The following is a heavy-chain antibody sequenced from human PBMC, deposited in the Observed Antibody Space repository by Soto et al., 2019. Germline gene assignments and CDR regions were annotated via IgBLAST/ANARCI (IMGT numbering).Heavy chain of an antibody. J-gene: IGHJ4*02. CDR3: ARDAPPSDY. Sequence: QVQLVQSGAEVKKPGASVKVSCKASGYTFTNYHISWVRQAPGQGLECMGWISAYNGNTNYAQKLQGRVTMTTDTSTRKADMELSSLRSDDTAVYYCARDAPPSDYWGQGTLVTVSS. V-gene: IGHV1-18*01. CDR2: ISAYNGNT. CDR1: GYTFTNYH.